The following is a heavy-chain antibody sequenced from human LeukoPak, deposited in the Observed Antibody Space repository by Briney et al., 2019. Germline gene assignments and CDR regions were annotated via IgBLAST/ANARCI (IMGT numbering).Heavy chain of an antibody. V-gene: IGHV4-61*02. J-gene: IGHJ6*03. CDR2: IYTSGST. CDR1: GGSISSGNYY. CDR3: ARGTRSRAYMDV. Sequence: SQTLSLTCTVSGGSISSGNYYWSWIRQPAGKGLEWIGRIYTSGSTNYNPSLKSRVTISVDTSKNQFSLKLSSVTAADTAVYYCARGTRSRAYMDVWGKGTTVTVSS. D-gene: IGHD1-1*01.